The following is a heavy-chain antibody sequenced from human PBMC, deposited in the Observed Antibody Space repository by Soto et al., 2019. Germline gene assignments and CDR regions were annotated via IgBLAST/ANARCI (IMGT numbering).Heavy chain of an antibody. V-gene: IGHV4-30-2*01. CDR3: ARSFVDSDYGGIDRTYAFDI. J-gene: IGHJ3*02. CDR1: GVSISSGGYS. CDR2: IYHSGST. D-gene: IGHD4-17*01. Sequence: QLQLQESGSGLVKPSQTLSLTCAVSGVSISSGGYSWSWIRQPPGKGLEWLGYIYHSGSTYYNPSLKSRVTIAVDRSKNQLSRKLSCVTAADTAVYYCARSFVDSDYGGIDRTYAFDIWGQGTMVTVSS.